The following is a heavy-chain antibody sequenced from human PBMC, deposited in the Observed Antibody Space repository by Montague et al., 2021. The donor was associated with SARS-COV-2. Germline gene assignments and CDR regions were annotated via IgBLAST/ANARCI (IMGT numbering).Heavy chain of an antibody. CDR2: VSDSGS. CDR3: ARHRKDYDILTGYSTSFYYDMDV. Sequence: SETLSLTCTVSGSSNSRYYWSWIRQPPGKGLEWIGYVSDSGSDYNPSLXXRVSISVDTSKKLLSLSLSSVTAADTAIYYCARHRKDYDILTGYSTSFYYDMDVWGQGTTVTVSS. CDR1: GSSNSRYY. D-gene: IGHD3-9*01. J-gene: IGHJ6*02. V-gene: IGHV4-59*08.